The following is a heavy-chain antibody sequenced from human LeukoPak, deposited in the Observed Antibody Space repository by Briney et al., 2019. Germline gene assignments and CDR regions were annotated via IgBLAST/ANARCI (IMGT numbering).Heavy chain of an antibody. D-gene: IGHD6-13*01. V-gene: IGHV4-34*01. CDR3: ARGTIAAAGTGGTFDY. CDR2: INHSGST. Sequence: KTSETLSLTCAVYGGSFSGYYWSWIRQPPGKGLEWIGEINHSGSTNYNPSLKSRVTISVDTSKNQFSLKLSSVTAADTAVYYCARGTIAAAGTGGTFDYWGQGTLVTVSS. J-gene: IGHJ4*02. CDR1: GGSFSGYY.